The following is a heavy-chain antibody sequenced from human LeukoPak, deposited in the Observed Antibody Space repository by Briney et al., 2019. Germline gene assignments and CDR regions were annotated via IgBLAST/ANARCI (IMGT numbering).Heavy chain of an antibody. D-gene: IGHD4-17*01. CDR1: GFTVSSNY. CDR2: IYSGGST. J-gene: IGHJ6*02. CDR3: ANQYGDHYYYYGMDV. V-gene: IGHV3-53*01. Sequence: PGGSLRLSCAASGFTVSSNYMSWVRQAPGKGLEWVSVIYSGGSTYYADSVKGRFTISRDNSKNTLYLQMNSLRAEDTAVYYCANQYGDHYYYYGMDVWGQGTTVTVSS.